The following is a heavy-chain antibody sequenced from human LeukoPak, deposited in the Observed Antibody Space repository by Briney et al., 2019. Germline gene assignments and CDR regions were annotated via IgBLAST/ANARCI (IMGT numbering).Heavy chain of an antibody. CDR1: GDSISSGSYY. CDR2: IYTSGST. D-gene: IGHD2-2*01. J-gene: IGHJ3*02. Sequence: SETLTLTCTVSGDSISSGSYYWSWIPQPAGKGLEWIGRIYTSGSTNYNPSLKSRVTISVDTSKNQFALKLSSVTAADTAVYYCARDLIVVVPAAMDAFDIWGQGTMVTVSS. V-gene: IGHV4-61*02. CDR3: ARDLIVVVPAAMDAFDI.